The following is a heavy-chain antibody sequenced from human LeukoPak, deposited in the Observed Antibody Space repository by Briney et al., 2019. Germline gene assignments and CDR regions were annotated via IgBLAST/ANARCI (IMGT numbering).Heavy chain of an antibody. Sequence: GGSLRLSCAASGFTFSSYAMSWVRQAPGKGLGWVSVISGSGGSTYSADSVKGRFTISRDNSKNTLYLQMNSLRAEDTAVYFCAKSQDSWRLFHFDYWGQGTLLSVSS. CDR2: ISGSGGST. CDR3: AKSQDSWRLFHFDY. CDR1: GFTFSSYA. D-gene: IGHD1-26*01. J-gene: IGHJ4*02. V-gene: IGHV3-23*01.